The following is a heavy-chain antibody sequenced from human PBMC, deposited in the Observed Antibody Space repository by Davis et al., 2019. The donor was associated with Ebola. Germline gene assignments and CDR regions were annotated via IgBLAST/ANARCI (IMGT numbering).Heavy chain of an antibody. CDR3: ARERSQWFGELIYYYYGMDV. V-gene: IGHV3-74*01. CDR2: INSDGSST. Sequence: HTGGSLRLSCAASGFTFSSYWMHWVRHAPGKGLVWVSRINSDGSSTSYADSVKGRFTISRDNAKNTLYLQMNSLRAEDTAVYYCARERSQWFGELIYYYYGMDVWGQGTTVTVSS. J-gene: IGHJ6*02. CDR1: GFTFSSYW. D-gene: IGHD3-10*01.